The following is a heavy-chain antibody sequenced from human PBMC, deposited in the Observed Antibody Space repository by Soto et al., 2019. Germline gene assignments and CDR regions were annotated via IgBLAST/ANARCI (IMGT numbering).Heavy chain of an antibody. CDR1: GGTFSSYA. D-gene: IGHD5-18*01. V-gene: IGHV1-46*01. CDR2: INPNGGIT. CDR3: ATSVNSAMAFDY. Sequence: SVKVACKASGGTFSSYAISWVRQAPGQGLEWMGIINPNGGITTYAQKFRAGFTMTRDTSTSTVYLELSSLRSEDSAVYYCATSVNSAMAFDYWGQGTLVTVSS. J-gene: IGHJ4*02.